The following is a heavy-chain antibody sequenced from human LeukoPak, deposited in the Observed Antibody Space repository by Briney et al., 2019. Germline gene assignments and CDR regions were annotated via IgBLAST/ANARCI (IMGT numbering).Heavy chain of an antibody. V-gene: IGHV5-10-1*01. J-gene: IGHJ4*02. CDR3: ARQGGYDSGYFDY. Sequence: GESLKISCKGSGSSFTSYWISRVRQLPGKGLEWMGRIDPSDSYTNYSPSFQGHVTISADKSISTAYLQWSSLKASDTAMYYCARQGGYDSGYFDYWGQGTLVTVSS. CDR2: IDPSDSYT. D-gene: IGHD5-12*01. CDR1: GSSFTSYW.